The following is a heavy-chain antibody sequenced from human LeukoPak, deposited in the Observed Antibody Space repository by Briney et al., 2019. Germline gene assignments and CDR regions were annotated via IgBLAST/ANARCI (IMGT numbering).Heavy chain of an antibody. CDR1: GYTLTELS. J-gene: IGHJ4*02. CDR3: ARDAYCSSTSCYRGALLDY. CDR2: ISAYNGNT. V-gene: IGHV1-18*01. D-gene: IGHD2-2*01. Sequence: ASVKVSCKVSGYTLTELSMHWVRQAPGQGLEWMGRISAYNGNTNYAQKLQGRVTMTTDTSTSTAYMELRSLRSDDTAVYYCARDAYCSSTSCYRGALLDYWGQGTLVTVSS.